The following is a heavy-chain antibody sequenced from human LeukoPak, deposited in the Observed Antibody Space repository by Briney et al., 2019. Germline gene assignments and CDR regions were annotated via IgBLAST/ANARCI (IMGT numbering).Heavy chain of an antibody. CDR3: AHSQKRGSCTGGSCYHFDY. J-gene: IGHJ4*02. Sequence: SGPTLVNPTQTLTLTCTFSGFSLTTSGVGVGWIRQPPVKALEWLALIYWDDDERHSPSMKSRLTITKDTSKNQVVLTVTLMDPVDTGTYYCAHSQKRGSCTGGSCYHFDYWGQGTLVTVSS. CDR1: GFSLTTSGVG. CDR2: IYWDDDE. D-gene: IGHD2-15*01. V-gene: IGHV2-5*02.